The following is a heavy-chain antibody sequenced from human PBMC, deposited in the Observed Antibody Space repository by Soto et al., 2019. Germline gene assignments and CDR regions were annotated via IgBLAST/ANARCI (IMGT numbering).Heavy chain of an antibody. D-gene: IGHD5-12*01. CDR3: ASQGYSGYGDYGMDV. CDR1: GFTFSSYW. CDR2: IKQDGSEK. J-gene: IGHJ6*02. V-gene: IGHV3-7*05. Sequence: EVQLVESAGGLVQPGGSLRLSCAAAGFTFSSYWMSWVRQSPGKGLEWVANIKQDGSEKYYVHSVKGRFTITRDNANNSLYLQMNSLRAEDTAVYYCASQGYSGYGDYGMDVWGQGTTVTVSS.